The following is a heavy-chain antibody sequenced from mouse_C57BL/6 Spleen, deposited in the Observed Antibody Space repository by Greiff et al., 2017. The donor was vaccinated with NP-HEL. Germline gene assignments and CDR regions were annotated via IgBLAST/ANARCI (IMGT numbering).Heavy chain of an antibody. J-gene: IGHJ2*01. CDR2: IHPNSGST. CDR3: AREKDINYERGDY. D-gene: IGHD2-5*01. V-gene: IGHV1-64*01. CDR1: GYTFTSYW. Sequence: VQLQQSGAELVKPGASVKLSCKASGYTFTSYWMHWVKQRPGQGLEWIGMIHPNSGSTNYNEKFKSKATLTVDKSSSTAYMQLSSLTSEDSAVYYCAREKDINYERGDYWGQGTTLTVSS.